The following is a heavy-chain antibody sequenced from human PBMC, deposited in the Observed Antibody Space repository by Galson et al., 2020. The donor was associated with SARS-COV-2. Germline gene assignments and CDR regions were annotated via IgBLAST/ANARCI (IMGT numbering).Heavy chain of an antibody. CDR3: ARGPAADIVLMVYAIGWFDP. CDR1: GGSFSGYY. Sequence: SQTLSLTCAVYGGSFSGYYWSWIRQPPGKGLEWIGEINHSGSTNYNPSLKSRVTISVDTSKNQFSLKLSSVTAADTAVYYCARGPAADIVLMVYAIGWFDPWGQGTLVTVSS. J-gene: IGHJ5*02. D-gene: IGHD2-8*01. V-gene: IGHV4-34*01. CDR2: INHSGST.